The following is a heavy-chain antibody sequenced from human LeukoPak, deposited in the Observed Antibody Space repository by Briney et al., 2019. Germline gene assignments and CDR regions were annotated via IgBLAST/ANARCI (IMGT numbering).Heavy chain of an antibody. CDR1: GFTFSSYW. Sequence: GGSLRLSCAASGFTFSSYWMSWVRQAPGKGLEWVANIKQDGSEKYYVDSVKGRFTNSRDNAKNSLYLQMNSLRAEDTAVYYCARDRKQQLSDYWGQGTLVTVSS. CDR2: IKQDGSEK. CDR3: ARDRKQQLSDY. V-gene: IGHV3-7*01. J-gene: IGHJ4*02. D-gene: IGHD6-13*01.